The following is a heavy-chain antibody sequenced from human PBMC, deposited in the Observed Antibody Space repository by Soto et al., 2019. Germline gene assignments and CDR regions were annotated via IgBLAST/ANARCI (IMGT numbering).Heavy chain of an antibody. D-gene: IGHD3-10*01. V-gene: IGHV3-23*01. J-gene: IGHJ6*02. CDR3: AKESSASRVSYYYAMDV. CDR2: ISASGAST. CDR1: GFTFSNFA. Sequence: GGSLRLSCAASGFTFSNFAMNWVRQAPGKGLEWVSGISASGASTTYADSVKGRFTISRDNSKNTLYLQMNSLRAEDTGVYYCAKESSASRVSYYYAMDVWGQGTTVTRLL.